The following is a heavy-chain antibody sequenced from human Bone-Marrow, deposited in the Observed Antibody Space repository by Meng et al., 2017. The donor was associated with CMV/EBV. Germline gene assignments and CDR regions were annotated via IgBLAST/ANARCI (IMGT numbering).Heavy chain of an antibody. CDR1: GFTFSSYS. D-gene: IGHD6-6*01. V-gene: IGHV3-21*01. Sequence: GESLKISCAASGFTFSSYSMNWVRQAPGKGLEWVSSISSSSSYIYYADSVKGRFTISRDNAKNSLYLQMNSLRAEDTAVYYCARVWVGYSSSVGYYYYYGMAVWGQGTTVPVYS. CDR2: ISSSSSYI. CDR3: ARVWVGYSSSVGYYYYYGMAV. J-gene: IGHJ6*02.